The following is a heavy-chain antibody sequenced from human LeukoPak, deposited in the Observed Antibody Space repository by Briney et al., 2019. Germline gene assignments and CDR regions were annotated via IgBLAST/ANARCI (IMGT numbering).Heavy chain of an antibody. J-gene: IGHJ4*02. CDR2: IKRKTDSGTA. V-gene: IGHV3-15*07. CDR1: GFAFTNAW. D-gene: IGHD3-22*01. Sequence: KPGGSLRLSCAASGFAFTNAWMNWVRQAPGKGLEWVGRIKRKTDSGTADYAAPVKGRFTISRDDSKNTLYLQMNSLKTEDTAVYYCTTADSSGRFLIDYWGQGTLVTVSS. CDR3: TTADSSGRFLIDY.